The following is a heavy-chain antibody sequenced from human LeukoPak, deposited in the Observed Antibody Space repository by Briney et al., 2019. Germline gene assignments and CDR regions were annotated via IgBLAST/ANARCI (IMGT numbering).Heavy chain of an antibody. D-gene: IGHD3-22*01. CDR2: IYYRGST. J-gene: IGHJ5*02. Sequence: PSQTLSLNCTVSGGSISSYYWSWIRQPPAKGLEGIGYIYYRGSTNYNPSLKSRVTISVDTSNNQFSLKLSSVTAADTAVYYCARMYYYDSTPGFDPWGQGTLVTVSS. V-gene: IGHV4-59*01. CDR1: GGSISSYY. CDR3: ARMYYYDSTPGFDP.